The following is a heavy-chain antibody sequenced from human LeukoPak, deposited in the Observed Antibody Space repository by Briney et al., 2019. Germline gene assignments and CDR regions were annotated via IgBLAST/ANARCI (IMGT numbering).Heavy chain of an antibody. V-gene: IGHV4-4*07. CDR3: AANYYDSSGYQS. J-gene: IGHJ5*02. CDR2: IYTSGST. Sequence: SETLSLTCTVSGGSISSYYWGWIRQPAGKGLERIGRIYTSGSTNYNPSLKSRVTMSVDTSKNQFSLKLSSVTAADTAVYYCAANYYDSSGYQSWGQGTLATVSS. CDR1: GGSISSYY. D-gene: IGHD3-22*01.